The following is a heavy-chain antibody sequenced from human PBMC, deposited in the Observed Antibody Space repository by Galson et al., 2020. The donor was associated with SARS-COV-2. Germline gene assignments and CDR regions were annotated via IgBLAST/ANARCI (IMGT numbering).Heavy chain of an antibody. J-gene: IGHJ5*02. CDR1: GYIFTNYW. CDR2: IYPGDSDT. D-gene: IGHD4-4*01. Sequence: GQSLKISCRASGYIFTNYWIAWVRQMPGKGLEWMGIIYPGDSDTRYNVSFQGQVTISADKSINTAYLQWSRLRASDTAMYYCARQGTTGLHGLDPWGQGTLVTVSS. CDR3: ARQGTTGLHGLDP. V-gene: IGHV5-51*01.